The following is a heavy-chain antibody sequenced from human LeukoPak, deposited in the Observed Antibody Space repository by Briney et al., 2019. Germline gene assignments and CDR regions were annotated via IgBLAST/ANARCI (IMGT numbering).Heavy chain of an antibody. V-gene: IGHV1-8*01. CDR1: GYTFTSYY. Sequence: ASVKVSCKASGYTFTSYYMHWVRQAPGQGLEWMGWMNPNSGNTGYAQKFQGRVTMTRNTSISTAYMELSSLRSEDTAVYYCARAGGSYPFRFDPWGQGTLVTVSS. D-gene: IGHD1-26*01. CDR3: ARAGGSYPFRFDP. J-gene: IGHJ5*02. CDR2: MNPNSGNT.